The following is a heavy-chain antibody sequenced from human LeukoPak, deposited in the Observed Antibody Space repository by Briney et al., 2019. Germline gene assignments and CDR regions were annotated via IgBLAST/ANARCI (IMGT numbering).Heavy chain of an antibody. J-gene: IGHJ6*03. CDR2: TYYRSKWYN. CDR3: ARDQGGRPYYYYYYMDV. D-gene: IGHD3-16*01. CDR1: GDSVSSNSAA. Sequence: SQTPSLTCAISGDSVSSNSAAWNWIRQSPSRGLEWLGRTYYRSKWYNDYAVSVKSRITINPDTSKNQFSLQLNSVTPEDTAVYYCARDQGGRPYYYYYYMDVWGKGTTVTVSS. V-gene: IGHV6-1*01.